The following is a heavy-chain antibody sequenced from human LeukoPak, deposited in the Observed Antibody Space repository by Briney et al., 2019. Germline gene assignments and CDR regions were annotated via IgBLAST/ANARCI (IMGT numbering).Heavy chain of an antibody. Sequence: GGSLRLSCAASGFTFSNAWVSWVRQAPGKGLEWVGRIKSKTDGGTTDYAAPVKGRFTISRDDSKNTLYLQMNSLKTEDTAVYYCTTTSDYGDHKRWGQGTLVTVSS. V-gene: IGHV3-15*01. CDR2: IKSKTDGGTT. D-gene: IGHD4-17*01. CDR3: TTTSDYGDHKR. J-gene: IGHJ4*02. CDR1: GFTFSNAW.